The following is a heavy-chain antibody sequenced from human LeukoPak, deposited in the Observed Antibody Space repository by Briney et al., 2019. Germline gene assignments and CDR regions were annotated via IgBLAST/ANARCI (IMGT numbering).Heavy chain of an antibody. CDR1: GFSFSGYW. CDR3: ARPDCGGDCYLYYYYYGMDV. D-gene: IGHD2-21*02. CDR2: IKQDGSEK. Sequence: GGSLRLSCAASGFSFSGYWMSWVRHTPGKGLEWVANIKQDGSEKYYVDSVKGRFTISRDNAKNSLYLQMNSLRAEDTAVYYCARPDCGGDCYLYYYYYGMDVWGQGTTVTVSS. J-gene: IGHJ6*02. V-gene: IGHV3-7*01.